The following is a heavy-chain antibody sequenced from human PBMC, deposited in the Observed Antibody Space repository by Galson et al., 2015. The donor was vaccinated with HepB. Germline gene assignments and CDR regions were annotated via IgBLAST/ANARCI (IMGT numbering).Heavy chain of an antibody. V-gene: IGHV4-39*01. CDR3: ARHSEVIGNWYFDL. D-gene: IGHD3-22*01. Sequence: ETLSLTCTVSGGSISSSSYYWGWIRQPPGKGLEWIGSIYYSGSTYYNPSLKSRVTISVDTSKNQFSLKLSSVTAADTAVYYCARHSEVIGNWYFDLWGRGTLVTVSS. J-gene: IGHJ2*01. CDR1: GGSISSSSYY. CDR2: IYYSGST.